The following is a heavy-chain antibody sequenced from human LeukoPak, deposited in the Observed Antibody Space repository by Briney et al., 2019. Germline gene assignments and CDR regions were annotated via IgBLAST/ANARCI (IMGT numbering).Heavy chain of an antibody. J-gene: IGHJ4*02. D-gene: IGHD5-18*01. Sequence: PGGSLRLSCAASGFTFRRYAMSWVRQAPGKGPEWVSAISGSGGSIYYADSVKGRFTISRDNSKNTLYLQMNSLRAEDTAVYYCARESGSSYGDFDYWGQGTLVTVSS. V-gene: IGHV3-23*01. CDR1: GFTFRRYA. CDR2: ISGSGGSI. CDR3: ARESGSSYGDFDY.